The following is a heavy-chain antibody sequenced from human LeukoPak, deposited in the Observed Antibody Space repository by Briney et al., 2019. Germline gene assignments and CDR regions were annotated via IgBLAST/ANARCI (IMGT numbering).Heavy chain of an antibody. D-gene: IGHD5-18*01. CDR1: GFSFSTSE. CDR3: ARVRKDGYSYGFYDL. V-gene: IGHV3-48*03. J-gene: IGHJ5*02. Sequence: GGSLGLSCAASGFSFSTSEMNWVRQAPGKGLECISYISSSGSYIHYADSVKGRFTISRDNAKNSLYLQMSSLRVEDTALYYCARVRKDGYSYGFYDLWGQGTLVTVSS. CDR2: ISSSGSYI.